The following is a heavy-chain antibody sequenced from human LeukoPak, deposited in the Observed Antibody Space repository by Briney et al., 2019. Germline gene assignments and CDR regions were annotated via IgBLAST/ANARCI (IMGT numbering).Heavy chain of an antibody. Sequence: PGGSLRLSCAASGFTFSSYWMSWVRQAPGKGLEWVANIKQDGSEKYYVDSVKGRFTISRDNAKNSLYLQMNSLRAEDTAVYYCALILYSSGWYKDYWGQGTLVTVSS. J-gene: IGHJ4*02. V-gene: IGHV3-7*01. D-gene: IGHD6-19*01. CDR1: GFTFSSYW. CDR2: IKQDGSEK. CDR3: ALILYSSGWYKDY.